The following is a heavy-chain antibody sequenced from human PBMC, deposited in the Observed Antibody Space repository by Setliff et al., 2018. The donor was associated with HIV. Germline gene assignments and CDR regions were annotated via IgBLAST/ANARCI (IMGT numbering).Heavy chain of an antibody. D-gene: IGHD3-3*01. J-gene: IGHJ4*02. CDR2: IYYTGST. Sequence: SETLSLTCPVSGGSIGTYYWSWIRQPPGKGLEWIGYIYYTGSTNYNPSLKSRVIISVDTSKNQFSLRLTSVTAADAAVYYCARQVSIPGVAVTPLDYWGQGSLVTVSS. CDR1: GGSIGTYY. V-gene: IGHV4-59*08. CDR3: ARQVSIPGVAVTPLDY.